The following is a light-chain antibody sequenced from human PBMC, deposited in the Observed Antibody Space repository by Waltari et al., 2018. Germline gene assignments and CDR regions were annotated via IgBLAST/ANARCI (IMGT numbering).Light chain of an antibody. J-gene: IGKJ2*01. Sequence: IQMTQSPSSLSASVGDRITLTCRASQNISTSLNWYQQKPGTAPTLLIYAASSLQGGVPDRFSGSGSGTDFTLTITRLQPEDFATYYCQQSFSTPDTFGQGTKLEIK. CDR2: AAS. V-gene: IGKV1-39*01. CDR3: QQSFSTPDT. CDR1: QNISTS.